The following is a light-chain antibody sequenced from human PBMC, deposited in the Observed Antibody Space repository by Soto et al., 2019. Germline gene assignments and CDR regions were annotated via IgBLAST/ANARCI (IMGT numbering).Light chain of an antibody. CDR1: QTVPSNY. J-gene: IGKJ5*01. Sequence: VLTQSPGTLSLSPGERATLSCRASQTVPSNYLAWYQQRPGQAPRLLIYGASTRATGIPDRFSGSGSGTDFTLAINRLEPEDFAVYYCKQYGSSPITFGQGTRLEIE. V-gene: IGKV3-20*01. CDR3: KQYGSSPIT. CDR2: GAS.